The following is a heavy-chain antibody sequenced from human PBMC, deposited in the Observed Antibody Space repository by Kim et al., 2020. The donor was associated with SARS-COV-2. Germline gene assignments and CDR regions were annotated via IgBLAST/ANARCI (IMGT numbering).Heavy chain of an antibody. CDR2: LGGGSLTT. CDR1: GFTFSNFA. J-gene: IGHJ4*02. CDR3: ATRGTGLGYFDY. D-gene: IGHD3-10*01. V-gene: IGHV3-23*01. Sequence: GGSLRLSCAASGFTFSNFAMSWVRQAPGKGLEWVSSLGGGSLTTYYADSVKGRFTISRDNSKNTMFLQMNSLRAEDTAVYYCATRGTGLGYFDYWGQGAL.